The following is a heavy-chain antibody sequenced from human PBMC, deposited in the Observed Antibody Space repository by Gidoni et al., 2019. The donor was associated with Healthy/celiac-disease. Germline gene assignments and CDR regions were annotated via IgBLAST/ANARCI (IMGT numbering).Heavy chain of an antibody. V-gene: IGHV1-69*04. J-gene: IGHJ6*02. CDR1: GGTFSSYA. CDR3: AILTWIQNEYYYYGMDV. D-gene: IGHD5-18*01. Sequence: QVQWVQSGAEVKKPGSPVKVSCKAYGGTFSSYAISWVRQAPGQGLEWMGRIIPILGIANYAQKFQGRVTITADKTTSTAYMELSSLRSEDTAVYYCAILTWIQNEYYYYGMDVWGQGTTVTVSS. CDR2: IIPILGIA.